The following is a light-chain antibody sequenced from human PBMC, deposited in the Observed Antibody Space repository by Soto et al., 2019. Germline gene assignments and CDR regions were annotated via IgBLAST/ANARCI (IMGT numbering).Light chain of an antibody. CDR1: QSVTSN. Sequence: EIVMTQSPATLSVSPGERATLSCRASQSVTSNLAWYQQKPGHAPRLLIYGASTRATGIPARFSGSGSGTEFTLTISSLQSEDFAVYCCQQYNNWPTTFGQGTKVDTK. J-gene: IGKJ1*01. CDR3: QQYNNWPTT. V-gene: IGKV3-15*01. CDR2: GAS.